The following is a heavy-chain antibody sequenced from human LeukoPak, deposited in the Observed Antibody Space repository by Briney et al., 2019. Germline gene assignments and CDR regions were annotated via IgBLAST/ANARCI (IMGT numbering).Heavy chain of an antibody. CDR1: GGSISSYY. V-gene: IGHV4-59*01. CDR2: IYYRGST. Sequence: PSETLSLTFTVSGGSISSYYWSWIRQPPGKGLEWIGYIYYRGSTNYNPSLKSRVTMSVDTSKNQFSLKLTSVTAADTAVYYCARVSGSSSWLSYFDYWGQGTLVTVSS. CDR3: ARVSGSSSWLSYFDY. J-gene: IGHJ4*02. D-gene: IGHD6-13*01.